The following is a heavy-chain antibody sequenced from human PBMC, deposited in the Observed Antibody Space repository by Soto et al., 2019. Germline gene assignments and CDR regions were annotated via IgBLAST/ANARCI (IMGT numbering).Heavy chain of an antibody. CDR3: ARDLRFRGFYGMDV. CDR2: IYYSGST. Sequence: SETLSLTCIVSGGSISSGGYYWSWIRQHPGKGLEWIGYIYYSGSTYYNPSLKSRVTISVDTSKNQFSLKLSSVTAADTAVYYCARDLRFRGFYGMDVWGQGTTVTISS. V-gene: IGHV4-31*03. D-gene: IGHD3-10*01. CDR1: GGSISSGGYY. J-gene: IGHJ6*02.